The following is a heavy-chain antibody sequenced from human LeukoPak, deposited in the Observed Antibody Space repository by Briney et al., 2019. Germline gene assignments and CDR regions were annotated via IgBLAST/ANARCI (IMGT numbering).Heavy chain of an antibody. CDR2: INAGNGNT. Sequence: GASVKVSCKASGYTFTNYAMHWVRQAPGQRLEWMGWINAGNGNTKYSQKFQGRVTIAMDTSASTAYMELSSLRSEDTAVYYCAREATLGGTTLFDYWGQGTLVTFSS. CDR1: GYTFTNYA. V-gene: IGHV1-3*01. CDR3: AREATLGGTTLFDY. D-gene: IGHD1-7*01. J-gene: IGHJ4*02.